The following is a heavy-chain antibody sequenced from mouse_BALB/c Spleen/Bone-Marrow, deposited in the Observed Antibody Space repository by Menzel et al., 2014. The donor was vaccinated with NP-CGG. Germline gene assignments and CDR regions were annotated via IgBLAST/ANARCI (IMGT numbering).Heavy chain of an antibody. Sequence: VQLQQSGSVLVRPGASVKLSCKASGYTFTSSWMHWAKQRPGQGLEWIGEIHPNSGNTKHNEKFKGKATLTVDTSSSTAYVDLSSLTSEDSGVYYCARSGFDYWGQGTTLTVSS. V-gene: IGHV1S130*01. D-gene: IGHD4-1*01. CDR1: GYTFTSSW. CDR2: IHPNSGNT. CDR3: ARSGFDY. J-gene: IGHJ2*01.